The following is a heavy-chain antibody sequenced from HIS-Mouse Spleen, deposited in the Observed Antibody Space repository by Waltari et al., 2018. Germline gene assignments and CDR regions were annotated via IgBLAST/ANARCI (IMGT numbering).Heavy chain of an antibody. D-gene: IGHD6-13*01. CDR2: IYYSGST. CDR3: AAPGYSSSWYAFDI. CDR1: GGSISSYS. J-gene: IGHJ3*02. Sequence: QVQLQESGPGLVKPSETLSLTCTVSGGSISSYSWSWIRQPPGKGLEWIGYIYYSGSTNYNPSLKSRVTISVDTSKNQFSLKLSSVTAADTAVYYCAAPGYSSSWYAFDIWGQGTMVTVSS. V-gene: IGHV4-59*08.